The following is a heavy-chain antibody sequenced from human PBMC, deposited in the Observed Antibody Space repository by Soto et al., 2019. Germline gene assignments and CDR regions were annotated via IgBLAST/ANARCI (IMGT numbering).Heavy chain of an antibody. D-gene: IGHD2-21*02. V-gene: IGHV3-23*01. CDR2: ISDSGDST. Sequence: GGSLRLSCAASGFTFSNYAMNWVRQAPGKGLEWVSGISDSGDSTFYADSVKGRFTVSRDNSKNTLYLQLSSLRAEDAAIYYCAKGRCASCYFADYWGQGSLVTVSS. J-gene: IGHJ4*02. CDR1: GFTFSNYA. CDR3: AKGRCASCYFADY.